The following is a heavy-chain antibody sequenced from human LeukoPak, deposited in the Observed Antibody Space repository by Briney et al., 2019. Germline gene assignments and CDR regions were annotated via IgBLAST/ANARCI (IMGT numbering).Heavy chain of an antibody. J-gene: IGHJ4*02. Sequence: GGSLRLSCAASGFTFSLYKMNWVRQAPGKGLEWVSQISASETSIKYADSVRGRFTISRDNVKNSVYLQMNSLRAEDTAIYYCVRDNLENQWLERSYWGQGTLVTVSS. CDR2: ISASETSI. CDR1: GFTFSLYK. CDR3: VRDNLENQWLERSY. V-gene: IGHV3-48*03. D-gene: IGHD6-19*01.